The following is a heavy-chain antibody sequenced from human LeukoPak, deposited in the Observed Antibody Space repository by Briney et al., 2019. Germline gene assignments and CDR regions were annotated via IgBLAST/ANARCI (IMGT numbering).Heavy chain of an antibody. Sequence: ASVKVSCKASGYIFSDYYIHWVRQAPGQGLEWMGRINPDSGGTNYAQKFQGRVTMTRDTSISTAYMELSRLRSDDTAVYYCARDRYCSSTSCFRFDYWGQGTLVTVSS. CDR1: GYIFSDYY. V-gene: IGHV1-2*06. J-gene: IGHJ4*02. D-gene: IGHD2-2*01. CDR3: ARDRYCSSTSCFRFDY. CDR2: INPDSGGT.